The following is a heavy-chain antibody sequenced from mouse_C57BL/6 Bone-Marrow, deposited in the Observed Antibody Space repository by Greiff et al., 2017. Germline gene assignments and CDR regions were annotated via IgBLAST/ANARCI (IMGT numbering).Heavy chain of an antibody. D-gene: IGHD1-1*01. CDR3: ARSYYYGSSPLFAY. CDR2: IYPGSGST. Sequence: QVQLKQPGAELVKPGASVKMSCKASGYTFTSYWITWVKQRPGQGLEWIGDIYPGSGSTNYNEKFKSKATLTVDTSSSTAYMQLSSLTSEDSAVYYCARSYYYGSSPLFAYWGQGTLVTVSA. V-gene: IGHV1-55*01. J-gene: IGHJ3*01. CDR1: GYTFTSYW.